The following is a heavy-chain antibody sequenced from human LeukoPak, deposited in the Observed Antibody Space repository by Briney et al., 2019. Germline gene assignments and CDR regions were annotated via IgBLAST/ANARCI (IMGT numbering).Heavy chain of an antibody. CDR1: GYTFTSYD. CDR3: ARGEFGDGYNYEYFDL. J-gene: IGHJ2*01. D-gene: IGHD5-24*01. Sequence: GASVKVSCKASGYTFTSYDINWVRQATGQGLEWMGWMNPNSGNTGYAQKFQGRVTMTRNTSISTAYMELSSLRSEDTAVYYCARGEFGDGYNYEYFDLWGRGTLVTVSS. V-gene: IGHV1-8*01. CDR2: MNPNSGNT.